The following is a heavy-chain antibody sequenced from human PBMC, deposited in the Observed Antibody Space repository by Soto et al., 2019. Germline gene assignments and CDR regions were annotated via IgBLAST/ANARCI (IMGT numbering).Heavy chain of an antibody. CDR1: GYTFTSYG. J-gene: IGHJ5*02. V-gene: IGHV1-18*01. CDR3: ARDERSGYGNWFDP. D-gene: IGHD5-12*01. CDR2: ISAYNGNT. Sequence: GASVKVSCKASGYTFTSYGISWVRQAPGQGLEWMGWISAYNGNTDYAQKLQGRVTMTTDTSTSTAYMELRSLRPDDTAVYYCARDERSGYGNWFDPWGQGTLVTVSS.